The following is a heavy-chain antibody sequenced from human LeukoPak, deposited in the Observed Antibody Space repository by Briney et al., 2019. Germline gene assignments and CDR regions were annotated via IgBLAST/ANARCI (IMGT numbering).Heavy chain of an antibody. CDR2: INPNSGGT. Sequence: ASVNVSCKASGYTVTGYYMHWVRQSPGQGLERMGWINPNSGGTNYAKKFQGRVTITTDESTSTAYMELSSLRSEDTAVYYCARAGSYCGGDCYLGDYWGQGTLVTVSS. V-gene: IGHV1-2*02. CDR3: ARAGSYCGGDCYLGDY. D-gene: IGHD2-21*01. CDR1: GYTVTGYY. J-gene: IGHJ4*02.